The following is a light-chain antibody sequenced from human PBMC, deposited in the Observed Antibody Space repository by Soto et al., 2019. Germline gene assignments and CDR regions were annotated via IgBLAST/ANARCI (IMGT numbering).Light chain of an antibody. Sequence: EIVMTQSPVTLSVSPGERVTLSCRASQSVDSNVAWYQQKPGQAPGLLIDGASNRVAGIPARFSGSGSGTEYTLTISSLQSEDFAVYYCQQYNNWPGTFGQGTKLEIK. CDR1: QSVDSN. CDR3: QQYNNWPGT. CDR2: GAS. V-gene: IGKV3-15*01. J-gene: IGKJ2*01.